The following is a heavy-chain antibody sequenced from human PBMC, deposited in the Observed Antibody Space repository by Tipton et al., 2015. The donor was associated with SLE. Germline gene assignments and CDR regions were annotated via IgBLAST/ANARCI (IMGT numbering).Heavy chain of an antibody. CDR3: ARARDGYNLDAFDI. D-gene: IGHD5-24*01. J-gene: IGHJ3*02. CDR2: ISSSGSTI. Sequence: GSLRLSCAASGFTFSSYEMNWVRQAPGMGLEWVSYISSSGSTIYYADSVKGRFTISRDNAKNSLYLQMNSLRAEDTAVYYCARARDGYNLDAFDIWGQGTMVTVSS. V-gene: IGHV3-48*03. CDR1: GFTFSSYE.